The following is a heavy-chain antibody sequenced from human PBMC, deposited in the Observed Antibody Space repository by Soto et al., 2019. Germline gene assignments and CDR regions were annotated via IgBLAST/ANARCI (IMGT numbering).Heavy chain of an antibody. CDR3: ASLIDY. Sequence: QLQLQESGPGLVKPSETLSLTCTVSGGSISSSSYYWGWIRQAPGKGLEWIGRIYHSGSTCYNPSLKSRNTISVHTSKNQFSLKPSSVTAADTAVYYCASLIDYWGQGTLVTVSS. CDR2: IYHSGST. CDR1: GGSISSSSYY. V-gene: IGHV4-39*01. J-gene: IGHJ4*02.